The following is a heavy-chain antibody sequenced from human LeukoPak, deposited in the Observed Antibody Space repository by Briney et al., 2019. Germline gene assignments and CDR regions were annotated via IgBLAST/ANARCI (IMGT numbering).Heavy chain of an antibody. J-gene: IGHJ4*02. V-gene: IGHV1-69*05. CDR2: IIPIFGTA. Sequence: SVKVSCKASGYTFTSYDINWVRQATGQGLEWMGGIIPIFGTANYAQKFQGGVTITTDESTSTAYMELRSLRSDDTAVYYCARVGATGPFDYWGQGTLVTVSS. D-gene: IGHD1-26*01. CDR1: GYTFTSYD. CDR3: ARVGATGPFDY.